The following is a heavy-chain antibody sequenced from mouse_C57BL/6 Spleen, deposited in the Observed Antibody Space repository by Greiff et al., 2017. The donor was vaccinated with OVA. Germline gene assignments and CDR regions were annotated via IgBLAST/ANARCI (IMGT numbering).Heavy chain of an antibody. Sequence: VQLQQSGPELVKPGASVKISCKASGYSFTGYYMNWVKQSPEKSLEWIGEINPSTGGTTYNQKFKAKATLTVDKSSSTAYMQLKSLTSEDSAVYYCSLGSPGTWGDYWGQGTTLTVSS. CDR3: SLGSPGTWGDY. CDR2: INPSTGGT. V-gene: IGHV1-42*01. J-gene: IGHJ2*01. CDR1: GYSFTGYY. D-gene: IGHD4-1*01.